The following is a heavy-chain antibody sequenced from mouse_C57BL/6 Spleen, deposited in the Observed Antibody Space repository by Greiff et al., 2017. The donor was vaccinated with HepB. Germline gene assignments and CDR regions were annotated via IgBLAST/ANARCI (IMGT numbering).Heavy chain of an antibody. CDR1: GYTFTDYY. J-gene: IGHJ2*01. D-gene: IGHD2-2*01. CDR2: INPNNGGT. CDR3: ASTMVTTVYFDY. Sequence: EVQLQQSGPELVKPGASVKISCKASGYTFTDYYMNWVKQSHGKSLEWIGDINPNNGGTSYNQKFKGKATLTVDKSSSTAYMELRSLTSEDSAVYYCASTMVTTVYFDYWGQGTTLTVSS. V-gene: IGHV1-26*01.